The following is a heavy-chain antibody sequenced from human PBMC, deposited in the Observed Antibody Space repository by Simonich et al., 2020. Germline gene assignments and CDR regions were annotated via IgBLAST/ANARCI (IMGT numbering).Heavy chain of an antibody. CDR1: GYTFTGYY. V-gene: IGHV1-2*02. D-gene: IGHD6-6*01. Sequence: QVQLVQSGAEVKKPGASVKVSCKASGYTFTGYYMHWVRQAPGQGLEWMGWINPNSGGTNYAQKVQGRVTMTRDTSISTAYMELSRLRSDDTAVYYCARVEYSSSGYFDLWGRGTLVTVSS. CDR2: INPNSGGT. J-gene: IGHJ2*01. CDR3: ARVEYSSSGYFDL.